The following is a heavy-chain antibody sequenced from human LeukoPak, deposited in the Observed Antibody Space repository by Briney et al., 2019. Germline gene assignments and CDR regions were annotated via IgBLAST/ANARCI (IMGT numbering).Heavy chain of an antibody. D-gene: IGHD4-17*01. J-gene: IGHJ4*02. Sequence: PSETLSLTCTVSGGPVSSSSYYWGWIRQPPGKGLEWIGSIYYSGSTYYNPPLKSRVTISVDTSKNQFSLKLSSVTAADTAVYYCARDGAYGDYPSPFDYWGQGTLVTVSS. V-gene: IGHV4-39*07. CDR3: ARDGAYGDYPSPFDY. CDR1: GGPVSSSSYY. CDR2: IYYSGST.